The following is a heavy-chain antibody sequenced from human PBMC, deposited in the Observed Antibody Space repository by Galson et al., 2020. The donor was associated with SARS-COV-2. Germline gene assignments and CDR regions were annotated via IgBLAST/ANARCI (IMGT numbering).Heavy chain of an antibody. J-gene: IGHJ4*02. D-gene: IGHD6-13*01. Sequence: ASVKVSCKTSGSTFTSYSIHWVRQAPGQGLEWMGWINPNTGDTRYAQTFQDRVTMTRDSSISTAYMELSSLRSNDTAVYYCARWGSSWYALPGYWGQGTMVSVSA. CDR3: ARWGSSWYALPGY. CDR1: GSTFTSYS. V-gene: IGHV1-2*02. CDR2: INPNTGDT.